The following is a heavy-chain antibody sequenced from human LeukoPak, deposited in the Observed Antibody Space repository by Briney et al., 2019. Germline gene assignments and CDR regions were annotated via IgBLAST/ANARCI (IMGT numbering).Heavy chain of an antibody. CDR2: VYHTGAS. CDR1: GASINNYY. CDR3: TRVANGGHFDY. Sequence: SETLSLTCSVSGASINNYYWTWIRQPPGKGLEWIGYVYHTGASGYHPSLKSRVAMSLDTSKNQVSLNLRSVTAADTAVYFCTRVANGGHFDYWGQGTLVTVSS. D-gene: IGHD2-8*01. J-gene: IGHJ4*02. V-gene: IGHV4-59*01.